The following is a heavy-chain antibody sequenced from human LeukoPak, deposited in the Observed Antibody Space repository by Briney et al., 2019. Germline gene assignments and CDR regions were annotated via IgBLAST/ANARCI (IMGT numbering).Heavy chain of an antibody. V-gene: IGHV4-61*02. Sequence: PSQTLSLTCTVSGGSFSSGLYYWSWIRQPAGKGLEWIGRIYTTGSTNCNPSLKSRVTISVDTSKNQFSLKLSSVTAADTAVYYCARAGIVGANNAFDIWGQGTMVTVSS. J-gene: IGHJ3*02. D-gene: IGHD1-26*01. CDR2: IYTTGST. CDR3: ARAGIVGANNAFDI. CDR1: GGSFSSGLYY.